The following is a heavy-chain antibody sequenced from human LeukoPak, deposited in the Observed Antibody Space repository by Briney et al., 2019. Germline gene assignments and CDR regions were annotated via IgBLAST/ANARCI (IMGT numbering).Heavy chain of an antibody. J-gene: IGHJ4*02. V-gene: IGHV3-49*03. CDR3: ARANSFDSSGYYFDY. Sequence: PGGSLRLSCTASGFTFGNYALSWFRQAPGKGLEWVALIRSKTYRGTTEYAASVKGRFIISRDDSKSIAYLQMNSLKTEDTAVYYCARANSFDSSGYYFDYWGQGTLVTVSS. CDR1: GFTFGNYA. CDR2: IRSKTYRGTT. D-gene: IGHD3-22*01.